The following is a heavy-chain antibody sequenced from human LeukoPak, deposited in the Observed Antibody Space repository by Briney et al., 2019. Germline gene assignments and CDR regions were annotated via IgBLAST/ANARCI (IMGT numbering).Heavy chain of an antibody. V-gene: IGHV1-46*01. J-gene: IGHJ4*02. CDR1: GYTFTSYH. Sequence: ASVKVSCKASGYTFTSYHLHWVRQAPGQGLEWMGIINPSGGSPNYAQKFQGRVTMTRDMSTGTVNMELSSLRSEDTAVYYCARTRQYSSIWGFDYWGQGTLVTVSS. CDR2: INPSGGSP. D-gene: IGHD6-13*01. CDR3: ARTRQYSSIWGFDY.